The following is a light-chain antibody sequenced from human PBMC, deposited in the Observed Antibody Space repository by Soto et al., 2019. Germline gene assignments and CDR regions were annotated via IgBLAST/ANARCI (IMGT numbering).Light chain of an antibody. CDR1: SSDVGGYTY. CDR2: DVS. CDR3: TSYTSTSTPNV. J-gene: IGLJ1*01. Sequence: QSALTQPASVSGSPGQSITIYCAGTSSDVGGYTYVSWYQQHPDKAPKLMIYDVSNRPFGVSNRFSGSKSGNTASLTISGLQAKDEADYYCTSYTSTSTPNVFGSGTKVTVL. V-gene: IGLV2-14*03.